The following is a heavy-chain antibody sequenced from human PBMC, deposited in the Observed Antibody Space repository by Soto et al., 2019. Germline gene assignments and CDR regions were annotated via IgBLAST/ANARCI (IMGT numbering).Heavy chain of an antibody. J-gene: IGHJ5*02. CDR2: ALHDGSNK. V-gene: IGHV3-30*03. Sequence: QVQLVESGGGVVQPGRSLRISCAASGFSFSSYGMHWVRQAPGKGLEWVAVALHDGSNKYYAESVKGRFSISRDNTKNTLYLQMSSLRPEDTAVYYCALFNYYDISAWGQGTLVTVSS. CDR1: GFSFSSYG. D-gene: IGHD3-22*01. CDR3: ALFNYYDISA.